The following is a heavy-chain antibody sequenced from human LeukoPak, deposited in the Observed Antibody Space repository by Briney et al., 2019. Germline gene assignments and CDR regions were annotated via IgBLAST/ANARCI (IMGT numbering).Heavy chain of an antibody. CDR2: ISSSSTI. V-gene: IGHV3-48*01. D-gene: IGHD2-2*02. CDR1: GFTFSSYS. CDR3: ARDRRASVGYCSSTSCYNPGYFQH. J-gene: IGHJ1*01. Sequence: GGSLRLSCAASGFTFSSYSMNWVRQAPGKGLEWVSYISSSSTIYYADSVKGRFTISRDNAKNSLYLQMNSLRAEDTAVYYCARDRRASVGYCSSTSCYNPGYFQHWGQGTLVTVSS.